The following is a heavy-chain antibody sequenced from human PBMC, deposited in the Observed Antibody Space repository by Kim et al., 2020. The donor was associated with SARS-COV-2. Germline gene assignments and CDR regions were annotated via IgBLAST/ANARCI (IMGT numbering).Heavy chain of an antibody. CDR3: ARVRTTMIVVVMSFDY. Sequence: PSHKGRVTISVETSKNQFSLKLSSVTAADTAVYYCARVRTTMIVVVMSFDYWGQGTLVTVSS. V-gene: IGHV4-31*02. D-gene: IGHD3-22*01. J-gene: IGHJ4*02.